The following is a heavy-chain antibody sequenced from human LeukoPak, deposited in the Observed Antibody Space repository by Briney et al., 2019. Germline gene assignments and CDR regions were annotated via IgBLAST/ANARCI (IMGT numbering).Heavy chain of an antibody. CDR3: AAKVELRSNGPYFNS. CDR1: GFTVSSNY. J-gene: IGHJ4*02. CDR2: IYSGGDT. V-gene: IGHV3-53*01. D-gene: IGHD1-7*01. Sequence: GGSLRLSCAPSGFTVSSNYMSWVRQAPGKGLGWVSVIYSGGDTFYADSVEGRFTISRDNSQNTLYLQMNSLRAEDTVVYYCAAKVELRSNGPYFNSWGQGTLVTVSS.